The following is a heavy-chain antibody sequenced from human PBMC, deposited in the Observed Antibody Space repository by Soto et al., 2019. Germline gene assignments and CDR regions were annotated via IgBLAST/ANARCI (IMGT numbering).Heavy chain of an antibody. Sequence: PGGSLRLSCAASGFTFSSYAMHWVRQAPGKGLEWVAVISYDGSSKYYADSVKGRFTISRDNSKNTLYLQMNSLRAEDTAVYYCARPRYSSSWYSGAFDYWGQGTLVTVSS. V-gene: IGHV3-30-3*01. D-gene: IGHD6-13*01. J-gene: IGHJ4*02. CDR2: ISYDGSSK. CDR3: ARPRYSSSWYSGAFDY. CDR1: GFTFSSYA.